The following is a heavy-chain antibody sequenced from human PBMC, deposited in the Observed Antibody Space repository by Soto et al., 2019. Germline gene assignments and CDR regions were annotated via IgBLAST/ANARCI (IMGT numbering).Heavy chain of an antibody. CDR1: GGSISSSSYY. V-gene: IGHV4-39*01. J-gene: IGHJ2*01. CDR2: IYYSGST. Sequence: SETLSLTCTVSGGSISSSSYYWGWIRQPPGKGLEWIGSIYYSGSTYYNPSLKSLITISVDTSKNLFSLKLISVTAADTAVYYWARHFGEANWGWYFDLWGRGTLVTVSS. CDR3: ARHFGEANWGWYFDL. D-gene: IGHD3-10*01.